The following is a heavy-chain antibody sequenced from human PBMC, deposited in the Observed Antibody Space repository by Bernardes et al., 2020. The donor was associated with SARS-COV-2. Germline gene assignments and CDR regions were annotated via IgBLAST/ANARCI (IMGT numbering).Heavy chain of an antibody. D-gene: IGHD3-10*01. CDR2: ISYDGSNK. CDR1: GVTFSSYG. CDR3: AKDYGGSGSNSFDF. Sequence: SLRLSCAASGVTFSSYGMHWGRKGPGKGLERVAVISYDGSNKYYADSVKSRCTISRDNSKNTLYLQMNSLKPEDTAVYHCAKDYGGSGSNSFDFCGQGTLVTVSS. J-gene: IGHJ4*02. V-gene: IGHV3-30*18.